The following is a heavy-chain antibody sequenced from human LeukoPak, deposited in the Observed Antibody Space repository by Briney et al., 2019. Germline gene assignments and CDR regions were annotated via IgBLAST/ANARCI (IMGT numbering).Heavy chain of an antibody. CDR1: GFTVSSNY. CDR2: IYSGGLT. CDR3: ARLIDYYGMDV. J-gene: IGHJ6*02. Sequence: GGSLRLSCAASGFTVSSNYMSWVRQAPGKGLEWVSIIYSGGLTYYADSVKGRFTVSRDSSKNTFYLQMNSLRAGDTGVYYCARLIDYYGMDVWGRGTTVTVSS. V-gene: IGHV3-66*01.